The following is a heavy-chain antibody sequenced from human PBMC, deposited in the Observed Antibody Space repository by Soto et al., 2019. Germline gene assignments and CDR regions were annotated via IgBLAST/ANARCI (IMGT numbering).Heavy chain of an antibody. D-gene: IGHD6-19*01. Sequence: SETLSLTCTVSGGSISSSSYYWGWIRQPPGKGLEWIGSIYYSGSTYYNPSLKSRVTMFVDTSKNQFSLKLTSVSAADTAVYYCTTDRGEQWLVPVDYWGQGTLVTVSS. CDR1: GGSISSSSYY. CDR3: TTDRGEQWLVPVDY. J-gene: IGHJ4*02. V-gene: IGHV4-39*02. CDR2: IYYSGST.